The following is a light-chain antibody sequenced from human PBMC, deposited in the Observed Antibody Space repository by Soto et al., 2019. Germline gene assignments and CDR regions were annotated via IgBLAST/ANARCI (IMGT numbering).Light chain of an antibody. Sequence: QSALTQPPSASGSPGQSVTISCTGTSSDVGAYNFVSWYQQHPGKAPKLIIYEVTKRPSGVPDRFSGSKSGNTASLTVSGLQAEDEADYHCSSYAGSTPYVFGTGTKVTVL. CDR2: EVT. CDR3: SSYAGSTPYV. CDR1: SSDVGAYNF. V-gene: IGLV2-8*01. J-gene: IGLJ1*01.